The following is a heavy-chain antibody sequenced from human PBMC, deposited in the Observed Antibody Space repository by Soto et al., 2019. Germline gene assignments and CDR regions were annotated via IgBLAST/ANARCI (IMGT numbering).Heavy chain of an antibody. J-gene: IGHJ5*02. V-gene: IGHV3-7*01. CDR2: IKPDESEN. CDR3: VRGGSNYAS. D-gene: IGHD4-4*01. CDR1: GFTFSDSW. Sequence: EVQLVESGGGLVQPGGSLRLSCTASGFTFSDSWMTWVRQAPGKGLEWVARIKPDESENKYADSVKGRFSISRDNAKNSMYLQMDSLRGEDTAVYYCVRGGSNYASWGQGALVTVSS.